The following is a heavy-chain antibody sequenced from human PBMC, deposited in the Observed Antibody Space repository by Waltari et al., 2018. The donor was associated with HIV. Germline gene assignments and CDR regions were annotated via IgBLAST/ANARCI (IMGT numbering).Heavy chain of an antibody. CDR1: GYNFNSLY. D-gene: IGHD3-10*01. V-gene: IGHV1-2*02. Sequence: VQLVQSGAQVKEPGDSVKVSCRASGYNFNSLYLHGWRQAPGQGLQWVGFINPFSGGTNYAQKFRGRVTLTRDTSIDTSFMELTGLGSDDTAVYYCAKTYYGPTSYYNVGAFDVWGQGTMVSVSS. CDR2: INPFSGGT. J-gene: IGHJ3*01. CDR3: AKTYYGPTSYYNVGAFDV.